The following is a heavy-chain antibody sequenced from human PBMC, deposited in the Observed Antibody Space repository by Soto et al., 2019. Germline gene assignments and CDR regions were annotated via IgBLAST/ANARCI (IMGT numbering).Heavy chain of an antibody. J-gene: IGHJ4*02. CDR2: IYYSGST. Sequence: QVQLQESGPGLVKPSQTLSLTCTVSGGSISSGGYYWSWLRQHPGKVLEWIGDIYYSGSTYYNPSRKSRVTISVDTAKNQFALKMSSVTAADTAVYYCERSYWTYALSAFDCWGQGTLVTVSS. CDR3: ERSYWTYALSAFDC. V-gene: IGHV4-31*03. D-gene: IGHD1-7*01. CDR1: GGSISSGGYY.